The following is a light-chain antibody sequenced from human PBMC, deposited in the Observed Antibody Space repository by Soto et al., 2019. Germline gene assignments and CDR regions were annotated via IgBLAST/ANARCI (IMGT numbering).Light chain of an antibody. J-gene: IGKJ1*01. V-gene: IGKV3-11*01. CDR3: QQRSSWPWT. CDR1: QSVRSS. CDR2: DAS. Sequence: EILLTQSPATLSLSPGERATLSCRASQSVRSSLAWYQQKPGQAPRLLIYDASNRANGIPGRFSGSGSGTDFTLTISNLEPEDFAVYYCQQRSSWPWTFGQGAKVEIK.